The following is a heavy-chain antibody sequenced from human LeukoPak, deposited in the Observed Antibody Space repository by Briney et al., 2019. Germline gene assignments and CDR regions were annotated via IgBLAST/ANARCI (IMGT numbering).Heavy chain of an antibody. Sequence: GASVKVSCKASGYTFTDYYMHWVQQAPGKGLEWMGRADPEDGETIYAEKFQGRVTITADTSTDTAYMELSSLRSEDTAVYYCARSIVVVPAAIEEAFDIWGQGTMVTVSS. J-gene: IGHJ3*02. CDR3: ARSIVVVPAAIEEAFDI. D-gene: IGHD2-2*02. V-gene: IGHV1-69-2*01. CDR1: GYTFTDYY. CDR2: ADPEDGET.